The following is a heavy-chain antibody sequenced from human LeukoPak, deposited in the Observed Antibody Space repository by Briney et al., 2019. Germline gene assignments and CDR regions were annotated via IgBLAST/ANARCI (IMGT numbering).Heavy chain of an antibody. CDR1: GGTFSSYA. D-gene: IGHD2-15*01. J-gene: IGHJ4*02. V-gene: IGHV1-69*01. CDR3: ARVPYCSGGSCLLRGYYFDF. Sequence: SVKVSCKASGGTFSSYAISWVRQAPGQGPEWMGGIIPMFGTANYAQKFQGRVTITADESTSTAYMELSSLRSEDTAVYYCARVPYCSGGSCLLRGYYFDFWGQGTLVTVSS. CDR2: IIPMFGTA.